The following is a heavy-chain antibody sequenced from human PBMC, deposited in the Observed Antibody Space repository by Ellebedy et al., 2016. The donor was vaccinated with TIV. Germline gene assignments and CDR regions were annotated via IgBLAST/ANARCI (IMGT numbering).Heavy chain of an antibody. CDR1: GYTFTSYG. V-gene: IGHV1-46*01. Sequence: AASVKVSCKASGYTFTSYGISWVRQAPGQGLEWMGIINPSGGSTSYAQKFQGRVTMTRDTSTSTAYMELRSLRSDDTAVYYCASSDMVRGVILNDYWGQGTLVTVSS. CDR3: ASSDMVRGVILNDY. D-gene: IGHD3-10*01. J-gene: IGHJ4*02. CDR2: INPSGGST.